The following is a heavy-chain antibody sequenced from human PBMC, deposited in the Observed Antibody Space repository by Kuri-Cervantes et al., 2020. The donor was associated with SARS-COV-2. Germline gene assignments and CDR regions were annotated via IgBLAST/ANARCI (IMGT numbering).Heavy chain of an antibody. CDR3: AKLKRYQLLRYHMDV. CDR2: ISYDGSNK. V-gene: IGHV3-30-3*02. D-gene: IGHD2-2*01. CDR1: GFTFSSYA. Sequence: GESLKISCAASGFTFSSYAMHWVRQAPGKGLEWVAVISYDGSNKYYADSVKGRFTISRDDSKNTLFLQMNGLRAEDTAVYYCAKLKRYQLLRYHMDVWGKGTTVTDSS. J-gene: IGHJ6*03.